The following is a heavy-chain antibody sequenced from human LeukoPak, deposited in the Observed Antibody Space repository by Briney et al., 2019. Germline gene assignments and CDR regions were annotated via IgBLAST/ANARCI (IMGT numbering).Heavy chain of an antibody. J-gene: IGHJ4*02. D-gene: IGHD3-3*01. CDR3: ASIRIYDFWSGYYPLDY. Sequence: ASVKVSCKASGGTFSSYAISWVRQAPGQGLEWMGGIIPIFGTANYAQKFQGRVTITTDESTSTAYMELSSLRSEDTAVYYCASIRIYDFWSGYYPLDYWGQGTLVTVSS. CDR2: IIPIFGTA. V-gene: IGHV1-69*05. CDR1: GGTFSSYA.